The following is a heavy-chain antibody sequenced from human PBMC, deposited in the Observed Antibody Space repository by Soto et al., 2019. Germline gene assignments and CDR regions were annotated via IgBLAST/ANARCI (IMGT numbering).Heavy chain of an antibody. V-gene: IGHV3-64*01. CDR2: ISSNGVGT. CDR3: ARRARPDFSYMAV. D-gene: IGHD6-6*01. J-gene: IGHJ6*03. Sequence: EVQLAESGGGLAQPGGSLRLSCAASGFTLSGYAMDWVRQAPGKGLEYVSGISSNGVGTYYANSVQGRFTISRDNSKTTGYLQMGSLRPEDMAVYYCARRARPDFSYMAVWAKGPRSPSP. CDR1: GFTLSGYA.